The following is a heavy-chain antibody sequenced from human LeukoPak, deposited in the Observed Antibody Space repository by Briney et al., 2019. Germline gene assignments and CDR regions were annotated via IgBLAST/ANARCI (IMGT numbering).Heavy chain of an antibody. J-gene: IGHJ6*02. V-gene: IGHV1-18*01. Sequence: ASVKVSCKASGYTFTSYGISWVRQAPGQGLEWMGWISAYNGNTNYAQKLQGRVTMTTDTSTSTAYMELRSLRSDDTAVYYCARESLAYYYCYYGMDVWGQGTTVTVSS. CDR3: ARESLAYYYCYYGMDV. CDR1: GYTFTSYG. CDR2: ISAYNGNT.